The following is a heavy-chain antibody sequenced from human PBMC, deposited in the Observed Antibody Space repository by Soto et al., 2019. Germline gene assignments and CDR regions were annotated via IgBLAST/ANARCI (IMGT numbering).Heavy chain of an antibody. D-gene: IGHD1-26*01. Sequence: ASVKVSCKASGGTFSSYAISWVRQAPGQGLEWMGGIIPIFGTANYAQKFQGRVTITADESTSTAYMELSSLRSEDTAVYCCARDRGNPSRSRGYYYYYMDVWGKGTTVTVSS. J-gene: IGHJ6*03. CDR2: IIPIFGTA. CDR3: ARDRGNPSRSRGYYYYYMDV. V-gene: IGHV1-69*13. CDR1: GGTFSSYA.